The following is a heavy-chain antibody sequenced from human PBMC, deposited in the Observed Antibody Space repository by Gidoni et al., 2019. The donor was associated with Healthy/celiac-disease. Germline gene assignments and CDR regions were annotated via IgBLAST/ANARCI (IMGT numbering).Heavy chain of an antibody. CDR2: IISSSSTI. CDR1: GFTFSGHS. Sequence: EVQLVESGGGLVQPGGSLRVSCAASGFTFSGHSMHGVRQAPGKGLGWVAYIISSSSTIYYADSVKGRFTISRDNAKNSLYVQMHILRAEDTAVYYCARDGRAAQGRFDPWGQGTLVTVSS. V-gene: IGHV3-48*01. J-gene: IGHJ5*02. D-gene: IGHD2-15*01. CDR3: ARDGRAAQGRFDP.